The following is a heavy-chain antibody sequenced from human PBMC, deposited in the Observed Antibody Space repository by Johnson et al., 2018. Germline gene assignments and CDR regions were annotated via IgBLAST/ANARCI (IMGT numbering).Heavy chain of an antibody. CDR1: GFTFSSYG. CDR3: AKSIAVAGSYYSYGMDV. Sequence: VQLLESGGGVVQPGRSLRLSCAASGFTFSSYGMHWVRQAPGKGLEWVAVISYDGRNKYYADSVKGRFTISRENSKNTLYLQMNSLRAEDTAVYYCAKSIAVAGSYYSYGMDVWGQGTTVTVSS. J-gene: IGHJ6*02. CDR2: ISYDGRNK. D-gene: IGHD6-19*01. V-gene: IGHV3-30*18.